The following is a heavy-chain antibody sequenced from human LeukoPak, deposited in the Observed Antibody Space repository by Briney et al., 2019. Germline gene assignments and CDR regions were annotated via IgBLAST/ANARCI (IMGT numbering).Heavy chain of an antibody. V-gene: IGHV3-49*04. J-gene: IGHJ4*02. D-gene: IGHD5-24*01. Sequence: GGSLRLSCAASGFTFSSYWMSWVRQAPGKGLEWVGFIRSKAYGGTTEYAASVKGRFTISRDDSKSIAYLQMNSLKTEDTAVYYCTREGDGYNYGPDYWGQGTLVTVSS. CDR2: IRSKAYGGTT. CDR1: GFTFSSYW. CDR3: TREGDGYNYGPDY.